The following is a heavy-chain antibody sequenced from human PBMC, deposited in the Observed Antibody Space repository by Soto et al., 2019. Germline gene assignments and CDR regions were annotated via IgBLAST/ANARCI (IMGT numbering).Heavy chain of an antibody. CDR1: GGTFSSYA. Sequence: GASVKVSCKASGGTFSSYAISWVRQAPGQGHEWMGGIIPIFGTANYAQKFQGRVTITADESTSTAYMELSSLRSEDTAVYYCAGEVEVGATRAAYWGQGTLVTVSS. V-gene: IGHV1-69*13. J-gene: IGHJ4*02. CDR2: IIPIFGTA. CDR3: AGEVEVGATRAAY. D-gene: IGHD1-26*01.